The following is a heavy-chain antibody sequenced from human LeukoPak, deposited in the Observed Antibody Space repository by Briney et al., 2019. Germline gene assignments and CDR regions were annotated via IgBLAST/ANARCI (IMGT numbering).Heavy chain of an antibody. CDR3: ARVRDLFDY. CDR2: IYHSGST. J-gene: IGHJ4*02. V-gene: IGHV4-38-2*02. Sequence: SETLSLTCTVSGYSISSGYYWGWIRQPPGKGLGWIGSIYHSGSTYYNPSLKSRVTISVDTSKNQFSLKLSSVTAADTAVYYCARVRDLFDYWGQGTLVTVSS. CDR1: GYSISSGYY.